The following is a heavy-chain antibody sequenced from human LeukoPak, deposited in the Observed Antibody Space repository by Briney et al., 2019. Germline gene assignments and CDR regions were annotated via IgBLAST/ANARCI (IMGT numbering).Heavy chain of an antibody. D-gene: IGHD4-11*01. CDR3: AKDAQRGFDYSNSLDY. Sequence: PGRSLRLSCAASGFTFSHYGMHWVPQAPGTGLWWVAVIWSDASDEYYAKSVKGRFTISRDNFKNTVYLQMNSLRADDTAVYYCAKDAQRGFDYSNSLDYWGQGTRVTVSS. V-gene: IGHV3-33*06. CDR1: GFTFSHYG. CDR2: IWSDASDE. J-gene: IGHJ4*02.